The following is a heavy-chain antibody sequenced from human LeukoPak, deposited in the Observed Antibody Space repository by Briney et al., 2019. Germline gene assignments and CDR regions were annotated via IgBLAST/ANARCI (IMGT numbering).Heavy chain of an antibody. CDR1: GFTFSSYW. Sequence: PGGSLRLSCVASGFTFSSYWMHWVGQAPGKGLVWVSRINSDGSSTTYADSVKGRFTISRDNAKNTVYVQMNSLRAEDTAVYYCAQDRAWIEFYFWGQGTLVTVSS. CDR3: AQDRAWIEFYF. J-gene: IGHJ4*02. D-gene: IGHD2/OR15-2a*01. CDR2: INSDGSST. V-gene: IGHV3-74*01.